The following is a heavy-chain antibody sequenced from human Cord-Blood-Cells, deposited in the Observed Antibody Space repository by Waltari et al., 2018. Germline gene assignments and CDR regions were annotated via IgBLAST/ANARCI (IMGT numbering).Heavy chain of an antibody. J-gene: IGHJ4*02. CDR2: INHSGST. CDR1: GGSFSGYY. V-gene: IGHV4-34*01. D-gene: IGHD3-22*01. Sequence: QVQLQQWGAGLLKPSETLSLTCAVYGGSFSGYYWSWIRQPPGKGLEWIGEINHSGSTNYNPSLTSRVTISVDTSKNQFSLKLSSVTAADTAVYYCARHPLYDSSGYYYDYWGQGTLVTVSS. CDR3: ARHPLYDSSGYYYDY.